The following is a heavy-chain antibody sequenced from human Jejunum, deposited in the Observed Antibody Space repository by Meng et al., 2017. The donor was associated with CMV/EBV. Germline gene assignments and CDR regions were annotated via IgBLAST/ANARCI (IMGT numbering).Heavy chain of an antibody. V-gene: IGHV3-11*01. CDR3: ATRIEGRPWDRDGAFEI. Sequence: FSDYYMSWRRQAAGKGLEWLSYISSGGSDRYYADSVKGRFTISRDNGKNSLDLQMNSLRAEDTAVYYCATRIEGRPWDRDGAFEIWGQGTMVTVSS. CDR2: ISSGGSDR. J-gene: IGHJ3*02. CDR1: FSDYY. D-gene: IGHD6-6*01.